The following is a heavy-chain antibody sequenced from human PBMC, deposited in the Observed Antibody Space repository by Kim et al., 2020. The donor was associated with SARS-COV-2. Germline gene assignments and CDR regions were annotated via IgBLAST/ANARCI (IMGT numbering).Heavy chain of an antibody. CDR1: GYSFTSYW. Sequence: GESLKISCKGSGYSFTSYWIGWVRQMPGKGLEWMGIIYPGDSDTRYSPSFQGQVTISADKSISTAYLQWSSLKASDTAMYYCASRIYSGSYYFGMGAFDIWGQGTMVTVSS. CDR3: ASRIYSGSYYFGMGAFDI. V-gene: IGHV5-51*01. J-gene: IGHJ3*02. D-gene: IGHD1-26*01. CDR2: IYPGDSDT.